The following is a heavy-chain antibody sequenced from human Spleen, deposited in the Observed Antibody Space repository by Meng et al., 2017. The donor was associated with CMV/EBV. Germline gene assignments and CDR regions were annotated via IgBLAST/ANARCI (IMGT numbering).Heavy chain of an antibody. CDR2: IRYDGNHI. V-gene: IGHV3-30*02. CDR1: GFSFSTYG. CDR3: ARARIRGWEPTLDY. Sequence: GESLKISCAASGFSFSTYGLHWVRQAPGKGLEWVAFIRYDGNHIDYKDSVKGRFTISRDNSRKMVYLQMNSLRPEDTAVYYCARARIRGWEPTLDYWGQGTLVTVSS. D-gene: IGHD1-26*01. J-gene: IGHJ4*02.